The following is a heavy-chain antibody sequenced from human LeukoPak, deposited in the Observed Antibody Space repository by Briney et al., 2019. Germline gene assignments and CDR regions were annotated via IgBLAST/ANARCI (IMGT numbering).Heavy chain of an antibody. V-gene: IGHV3-23*01. CDR3: AKARGGIVVVPAAIRFDS. D-gene: IGHD2-2*02. J-gene: IGHJ5*01. CDR1: GFTFSSYA. Sequence: PGGSLRLSCAASGFTFSSYAMSWVRQAPGKGLEWVSAISGSGGSTYYADSVKGRFTISRDNSKNTLYLQMNSLRAEDTAVYYCAKARGGIVVVPAAIRFDSWGQGTLVTVSS. CDR2: ISGSGGST.